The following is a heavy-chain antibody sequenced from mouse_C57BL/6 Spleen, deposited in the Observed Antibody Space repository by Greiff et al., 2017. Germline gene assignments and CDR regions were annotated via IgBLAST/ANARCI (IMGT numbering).Heavy chain of an antibody. D-gene: IGHD1-1*01. CDR1: GFNIKDDY. V-gene: IGHV14-4*01. CDR3: TTDYYGSSFV. J-gene: IGHJ1*03. Sequence: EVQLQQSGAELVRPGASVKLSCTASGFNIKDDYMHWVKQRPEQGLEWIGWIDPENGDTEYASKFQGKATITADTSSNTAYLQLSSLTSEDTAVYYCTTDYYGSSFVWGTGTTVTVSS. CDR2: IDPENGDT.